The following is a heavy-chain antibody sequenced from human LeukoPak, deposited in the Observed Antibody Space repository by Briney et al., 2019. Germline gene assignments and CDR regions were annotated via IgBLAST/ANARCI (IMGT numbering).Heavy chain of an antibody. V-gene: IGHV3-23*01. CDR2: ISGSGGST. CDR1: GFTFSSYA. Sequence: GGSLRLSCAASGFTFSSYAMSWVRQAPGKGLDWVSAISGSGGSTYYADSVKGRFTISRDNSKNTPYLQMNSLRAEDTAVYYCAAVTTFYNWFDPWGQGTLVTVSS. D-gene: IGHD4-17*01. CDR3: AAVTTFYNWFDP. J-gene: IGHJ5*02.